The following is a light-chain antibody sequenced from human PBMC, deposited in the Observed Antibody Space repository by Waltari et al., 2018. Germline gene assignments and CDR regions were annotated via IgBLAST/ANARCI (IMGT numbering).Light chain of an antibody. CDR2: WAS. V-gene: IGKV4-1*01. CDR1: QSVLYSSNNKNY. J-gene: IGKJ1*01. CDR3: HQYYANPQT. Sequence: DIVMTQSPDSLAVSLGEGATINCKSRQSVLYSSNNKNYLAWYQHKSGQPPKLLIYWASTRESGVPDRFSGSGSGTDFSLTINNLQPEDVAVYYCHQYYANPQTFGQGTRVEIK.